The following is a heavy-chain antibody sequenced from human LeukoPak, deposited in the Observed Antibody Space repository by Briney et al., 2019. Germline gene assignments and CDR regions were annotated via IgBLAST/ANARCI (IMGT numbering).Heavy chain of an antibody. J-gene: IGHJ3*01. CDR3: ARQNSQLAFDV. D-gene: IGHD2/OR15-2a*01. V-gene: IGHV3-21*01. CDR2: ISSSSSYI. CDR1: GFTFSSYS. Sequence: GGSLRLSCAASGFTFSSYSMNWVRQAPGKGLEWFSSISSSSSYINYADSVKGRFTISRDNAKNSLYLLMNSLRAEDTAVYYCARQNSQLAFDVWGQGTMVTVSS.